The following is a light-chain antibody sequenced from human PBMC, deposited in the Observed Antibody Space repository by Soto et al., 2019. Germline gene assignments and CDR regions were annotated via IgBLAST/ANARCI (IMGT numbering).Light chain of an antibody. J-gene: IGLJ2*01. Sequence: QSALTQPASVSGSPGQSITISCTGSSSNIGSNVVNWYQQLPGTAPKLLIYSNNQRPSGVPDRFSGSKSGTSASLAISGLQSEDETDYYCASWDDSLSAVLFGGGTKVTVL. CDR2: SNN. V-gene: IGLV1-44*01. CDR3: ASWDDSLSAVL. CDR1: SSNIGSNV.